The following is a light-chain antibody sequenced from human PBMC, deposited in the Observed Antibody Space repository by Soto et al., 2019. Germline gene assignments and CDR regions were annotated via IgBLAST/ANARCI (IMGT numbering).Light chain of an antibody. CDR1: QSVSSSH. J-gene: IGKJ2*01. V-gene: IGKV3-20*01. CDR2: GAS. Sequence: EIVLTQSPDTLSLSPGERATLSCRASQSVSSSHLAWYQQKPGQAPRLLIYGASNRATGIPDRFSGSGSGTDFTLSISRLEPEDFAVYYCQQYGSSPRTFGQGTKLEIK. CDR3: QQYGSSPRT.